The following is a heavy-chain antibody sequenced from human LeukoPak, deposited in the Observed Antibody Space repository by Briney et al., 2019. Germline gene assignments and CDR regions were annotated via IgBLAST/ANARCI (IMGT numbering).Heavy chain of an antibody. J-gene: IGHJ6*03. CDR3: ARGTTGTTGHYYYYYYMDV. V-gene: IGHV4-34*01. Sequence: SETLSLTCAVYGGSFSGYYWSWIRQPPGKGLEWIGEINHSGSTNYNPSLKSRVTISVDTSKNQFSLKLSSVTAADTAVYYCARGTTGTTGHYYYYYYMDVWGKGTTVTISS. CDR1: GGSFSGYY. CDR2: INHSGST. D-gene: IGHD1-1*01.